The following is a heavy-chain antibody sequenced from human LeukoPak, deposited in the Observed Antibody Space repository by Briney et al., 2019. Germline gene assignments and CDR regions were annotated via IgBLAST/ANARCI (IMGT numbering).Heavy chain of an antibody. J-gene: IGHJ5*02. V-gene: IGHV3-48*01. Sequence: GGSLRLPCAASGFTFSSYSMNWVRQAPGKGLEWVSYISSSSSNIYYADSVKGRFTISRDNAKNSLYLQMNSLRAEDTAVYYCARFVYSHEGIWFDPWGQGTLVTVSS. CDR2: ISSSSSNI. CDR3: ARFVYSHEGIWFDP. D-gene: IGHD4-11*01. CDR1: GFTFSSYS.